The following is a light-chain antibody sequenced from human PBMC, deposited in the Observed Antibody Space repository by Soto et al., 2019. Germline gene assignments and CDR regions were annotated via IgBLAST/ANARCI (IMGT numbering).Light chain of an antibody. CDR1: QSVSSSY. Sequence: TELTQTRCNPRLSPEERTTLSCRASQSVSSSYLAWYQQKPGQAPRLLIYGASSRATGIPDRFSGSGSGTEFTLSINRMEAEDFAVYYCQQYGSSITFGQGTRLEIK. CDR3: QQYGSSIT. V-gene: IGKV3-20*01. CDR2: GAS. J-gene: IGKJ5*01.